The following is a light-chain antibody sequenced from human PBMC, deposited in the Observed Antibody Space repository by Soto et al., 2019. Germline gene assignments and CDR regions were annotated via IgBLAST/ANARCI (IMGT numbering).Light chain of an antibody. CDR2: AAS. V-gene: IGKV1-39*01. Sequence: DILMTQSPSSLSASVGDRVTITCRASQTISIFLNWYQQKPGKAPELLIYAASRLQSGVPPRFSGRGSGTDFTLTISSLQPEDFATYYCHQTDSIPETFGQGTKVEIK. CDR3: HQTDSIPET. J-gene: IGKJ1*01. CDR1: QTISIF.